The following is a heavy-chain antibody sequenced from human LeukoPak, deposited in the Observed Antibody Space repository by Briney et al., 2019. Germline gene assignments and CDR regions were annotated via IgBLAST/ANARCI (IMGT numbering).Heavy chain of an antibody. V-gene: IGHV1-69*04. Sequence: PVKVSWKASGIHFRSYAIRWVRQAPGKRVEWVGRNIPILGIANYAPKFQGRVPHTEDKSTSPAHMEPGQLRIWDQAGYYRARASKGHWGQGTLVTVCS. CDR3: ARASKGH. CDR1: GIHFRSYA. CDR2: NIPILGIA. J-gene: IGHJ4*02.